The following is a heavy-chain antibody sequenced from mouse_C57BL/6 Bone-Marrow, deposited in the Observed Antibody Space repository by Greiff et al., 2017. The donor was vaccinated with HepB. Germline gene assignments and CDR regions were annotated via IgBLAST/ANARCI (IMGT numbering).Heavy chain of an antibody. CDR1: GFTFSSYA. J-gene: IGHJ2*01. CDR2: ISSGGDYI. V-gene: IGHV5-9-1*02. D-gene: IGHD1-1*01. Sequence: EVNVVESGEGLVKPGGSLKLSCAASGFTFSSYAMSWVRQTPEKRLEWVAYISSGGDYIYYADNVKGRFTISRDNARHTLYLQMSSLKSEDTAMYYCTREGSSYLFFDYWGQGTTLTVSS. CDR3: TREGSSYLFFDY.